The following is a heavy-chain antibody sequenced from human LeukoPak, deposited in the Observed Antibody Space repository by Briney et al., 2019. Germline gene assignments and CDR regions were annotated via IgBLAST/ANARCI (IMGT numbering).Heavy chain of an antibody. CDR3: ARDRGSSGWYEFDY. J-gene: IGHJ4*02. Sequence: PGGSLRLSCAASGFTSSSYWMSWVRHAPGKGLEWVANIKQDGSEKYYVDSVKGRFTISRDNAKNSLYLQMNSLRAEDTAVYYCARDRGSSGWYEFDYWGQGTLVTVS. D-gene: IGHD6-19*01. CDR2: IKQDGSEK. V-gene: IGHV3-7*01. CDR1: GFTSSSYW.